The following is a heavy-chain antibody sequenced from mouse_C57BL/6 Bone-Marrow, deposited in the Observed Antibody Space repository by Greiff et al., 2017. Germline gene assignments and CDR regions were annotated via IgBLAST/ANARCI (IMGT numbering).Heavy chain of an antibody. Sequence: QVQLQQSGAELARPGASVKLSCKASGYTFTSYGISWVKQRTGQGLEWIGEIYPRSGNTYYNEKFKGKATLTADKSSSTAYMELRSLTSEDSAVYFCAKRAAGYYEAWFAYWGQGTLVTVSA. V-gene: IGHV1-81*01. CDR2: IYPRSGNT. CDR1: GYTFTSYG. D-gene: IGHD2-3*01. J-gene: IGHJ3*01. CDR3: AKRAAGYYEAWFAY.